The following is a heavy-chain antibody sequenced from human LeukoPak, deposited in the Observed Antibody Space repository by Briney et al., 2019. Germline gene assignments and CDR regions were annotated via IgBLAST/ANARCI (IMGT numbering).Heavy chain of an antibody. J-gene: IGHJ4*02. CDR3: ARDSYYDSSGYYGT. CDR1: GFTFSAYW. CDR2: IKQDGSEK. Sequence: SGGSLRLSCAASGFTFSAYWMSWVRQAPGKGLNWVGNIKQDGSEKYYVDSAKGRFTISRDNAKNSLYLQMNSLRDEDTAVYYCARDSYYDSSGYYGTWGQGTLVTVSS. D-gene: IGHD3-22*01. V-gene: IGHV3-7*04.